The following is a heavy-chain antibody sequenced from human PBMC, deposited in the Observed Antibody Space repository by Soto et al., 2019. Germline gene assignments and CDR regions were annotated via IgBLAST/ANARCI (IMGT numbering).Heavy chain of an antibody. CDR3: ARDAAVPGESDRFDY. CDR2: AYHNGLT. J-gene: IGHJ4*02. Sequence: SETLSLTCAVSCDSVTSNVWWSWVRQPPGKGLEWIGEAYHNGLTNYSPSLKSRVSMSVDTPTNEFSLKMTSLTAADTAIYYCARDAAVPGESDRFDYWGQGTLVTVSS. D-gene: IGHD6-19*01. CDR1: CDSVTSNVW. V-gene: IGHV4-4*02.